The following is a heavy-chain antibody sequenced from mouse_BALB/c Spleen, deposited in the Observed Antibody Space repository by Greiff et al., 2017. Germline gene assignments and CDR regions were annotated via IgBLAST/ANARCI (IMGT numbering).Heavy chain of an antibody. CDR3: ARDRGTARAYYYAMDY. V-gene: IGHV2-9*02. J-gene: IGHJ4*01. CDR1: GFSLTSYG. Sequence: VQLVESGPGLVAPSQSLSITCTVSGFSLTSYGVHWVRQPPGKGLEWLGVIWAGGSTNYNSALMSRLSISKDNSKSQVFLKMNSLQTDDTAMYYCARDRGTARAYYYAMDYWGQGTSVTVSS. D-gene: IGHD3-2*01. CDR2: IWAGGST.